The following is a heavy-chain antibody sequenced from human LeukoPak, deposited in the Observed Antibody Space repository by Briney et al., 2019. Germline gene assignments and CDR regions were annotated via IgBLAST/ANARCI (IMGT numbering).Heavy chain of an antibody. V-gene: IGHV1-18*01. CDR2: ISDYNGKT. Sequence: ASVKVSCKASGYTFSLYGLSWVRQAPGQGVEWMGWISDYNGKTDYAQKFQGRVRLTTDTGTTTAYMELRSLRPDDTAVYFCAREGYYHGSGTYSPPKYYGMDVWGQGTMVTVSS. CDR3: AREGYYHGSGTYSPPKYYGMDV. CDR1: GYTFSLYG. J-gene: IGHJ6*02. D-gene: IGHD3-10*01.